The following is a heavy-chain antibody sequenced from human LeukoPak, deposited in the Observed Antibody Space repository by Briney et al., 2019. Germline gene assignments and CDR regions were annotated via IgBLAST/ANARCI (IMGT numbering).Heavy chain of an antibody. J-gene: IGHJ4*02. CDR1: GFTFSNAW. V-gene: IGHV3-15*01. Sequence: GGSLRLSCAASGFTFSNAWMSWVRQAPGKGLEWGGRIKSKTDGGTTDYAAPVKGRFTISRDDSKNKLYIQMNSLRTDDTAVYYCTREDFWNYVVWGQGTLVSVSS. CDR3: TREDFWNYVV. D-gene: IGHD1-7*01. CDR2: IKSKTDGGTT.